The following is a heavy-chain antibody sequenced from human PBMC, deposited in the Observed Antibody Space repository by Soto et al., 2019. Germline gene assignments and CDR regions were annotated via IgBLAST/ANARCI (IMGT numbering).Heavy chain of an antibody. CDR3: ARDLPNALSGTVEFGEYVPYYYGMDV. Sequence: PGGSLRLSCAASGFTFSSYWMSWVRQAPGKGLEWVANIKQDGSEKYYVDSVKGRFTISRDNAKNSLYLQMNSLRAEDTAVYYCARDLPNALSGTVEFGEYVPYYYGMDVWGQGTTVTVSS. V-gene: IGHV3-7*03. CDR1: GFTFSSYW. CDR2: IKQDGSEK. D-gene: IGHD3-10*01. J-gene: IGHJ6*02.